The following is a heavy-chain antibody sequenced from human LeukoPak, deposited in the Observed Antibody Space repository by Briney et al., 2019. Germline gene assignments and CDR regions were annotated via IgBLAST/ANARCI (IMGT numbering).Heavy chain of an antibody. CDR1: GGSFSGYY. J-gene: IGHJ6*02. V-gene: IGHV4-34*01. Sequence: SETLSLTCAVSGGSFSGYYWSWIRQPPGKGLEWIGEINHSGSTNYNPSLKSRVIISVDTSKNQFSLKLSSVTAADTAVYYCARAYSSSWYYYYGMDVWGQGTTVTVSS. CDR2: INHSGST. CDR3: ARAYSSSWYYYYGMDV. D-gene: IGHD6-13*01.